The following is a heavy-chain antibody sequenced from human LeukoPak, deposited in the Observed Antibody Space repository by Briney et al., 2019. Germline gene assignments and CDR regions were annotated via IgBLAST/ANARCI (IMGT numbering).Heavy chain of an antibody. CDR1: GFTFSSYA. CDR3: AKVRRGYYDSSGHYSNDAFDI. CDR2: ISGSGGST. J-gene: IGHJ3*02. V-gene: IGHV3-23*01. Sequence: PGGSLRLSCAASGFTFSSYAMNWVRQAPGKGLEWVSAISGSGGSTYYADSVKGRFTISRDNSKNTLYLRMNSLRAEDTAVYYCAKVRRGYYDSSGHYSNDAFDIWGQGTMVTVSS. D-gene: IGHD3-22*01.